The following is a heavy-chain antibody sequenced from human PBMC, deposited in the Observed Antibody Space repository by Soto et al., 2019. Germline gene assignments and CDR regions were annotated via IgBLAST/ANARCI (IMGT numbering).Heavy chain of an antibody. CDR3: VSQRTTVPTQAYFDY. V-gene: IGHV4-39*01. Sequence: SETLSLTCTASGGSVTNSSYYWGWIRQSPGKGLEWIGSVYYRGRSYSKSSVKSRVTISVDTSKNRFSLSLNSVTASDTAVYFCVSQRTTVPTQAYFDYWGPGALVTVSS. CDR2: VYYRGRS. CDR1: GGSVTNSSYY. D-gene: IGHD4-17*01. J-gene: IGHJ4*02.